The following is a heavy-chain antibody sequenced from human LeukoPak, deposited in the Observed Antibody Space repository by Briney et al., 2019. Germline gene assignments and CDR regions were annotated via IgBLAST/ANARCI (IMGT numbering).Heavy chain of an antibody. J-gene: IGHJ4*02. CDR1: GYTFTSYG. CDR3: ARRYCSSTSCYYLDY. CDR2: INPNSGGT. Sequence: GASVKVSCKASGYTFTSYGISWVRQAPGQGLEWMGWINPNSGGTNYAQKFQGRVTMTRDTSISTPYMELSRLRSDDTAVYYCARRYCSSTSCYYLDYWGQGTLVTVSS. V-gene: IGHV1-2*02. D-gene: IGHD2-2*01.